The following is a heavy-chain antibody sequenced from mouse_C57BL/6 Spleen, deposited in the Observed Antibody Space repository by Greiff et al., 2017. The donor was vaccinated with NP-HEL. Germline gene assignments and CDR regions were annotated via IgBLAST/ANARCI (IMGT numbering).Heavy chain of an antibody. CDR2: IRSKSSNYAT. V-gene: IGHV10-3*01. Sequence: EVKLQESGGGLVQPKGSLKLSCAASGFTFNTYAMHWVRQAPGKGLEWVARIRSKSSNYATYYADSVKDRFTISRDDSQSMLYLQMNNLKTEDTAMYYCVRGTRYGSSYGYYAMDYWGQGTSVTVSS. CDR1: GFTFNTYA. CDR3: VRGTRYGSSYGYYAMDY. D-gene: IGHD1-1*01. J-gene: IGHJ4*01.